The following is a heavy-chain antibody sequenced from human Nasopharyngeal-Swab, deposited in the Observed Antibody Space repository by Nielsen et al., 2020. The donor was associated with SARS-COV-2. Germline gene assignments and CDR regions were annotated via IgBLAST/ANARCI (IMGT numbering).Heavy chain of an antibody. V-gene: IGHV3-30*02. CDR3: AKDSMDTAMVYDYYYYYMDV. CDR2: IRYDGSNK. Sequence: GESLKISCAASGFTFSSYGMHWVRQAPGKGLEWVAFIRYDGSNKYYADSVKGRFTISRENSKNTLYLQMNSLRAEDTAVYYCAKDSMDTAMVYDYYYYYMDVWGKGTTVTVSS. J-gene: IGHJ6*03. D-gene: IGHD5-18*01. CDR1: GFTFSSYG.